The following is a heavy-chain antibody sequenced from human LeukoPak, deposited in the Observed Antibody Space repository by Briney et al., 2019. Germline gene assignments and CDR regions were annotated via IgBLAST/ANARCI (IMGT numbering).Heavy chain of an antibody. Sequence: SQTLSLTCAVSRGSISSGGYSWRWIRQPPGKGLEWIGYIYHSGSTYYNPSLKSRVTISVDRSKNQFSLKLSSVTAADTAVYYCARAPYYDSSGYVYAFDIWGQGTMVTVSS. CDR2: IYHSGST. V-gene: IGHV4-30-2*01. CDR1: RGSISSGGYS. J-gene: IGHJ3*02. CDR3: ARAPYYDSSGYVYAFDI. D-gene: IGHD3-22*01.